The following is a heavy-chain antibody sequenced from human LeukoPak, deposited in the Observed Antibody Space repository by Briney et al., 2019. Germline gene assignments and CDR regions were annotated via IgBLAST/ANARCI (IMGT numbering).Heavy chain of an antibody. D-gene: IGHD2-2*01. Sequence: GRSLRLSCAASGFTFSSYGMHWVRQAPGKGLEWVAVIWYDGSNKYYADSVKGRFTISRENSKNTLYLQMNSLRAEDTAVYYCARGRYCSSTSCYRVKDWFDPWGQGTLVTVSS. CDR3: ARGRYCSSTSCYRVKDWFDP. CDR2: IWYDGSNK. CDR1: GFTFSSYG. V-gene: IGHV3-33*01. J-gene: IGHJ5*02.